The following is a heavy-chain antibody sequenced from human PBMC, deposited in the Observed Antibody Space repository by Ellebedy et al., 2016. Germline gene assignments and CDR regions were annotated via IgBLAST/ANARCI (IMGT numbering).Heavy chain of an antibody. CDR3: AGYDSSGYNT. J-gene: IGHJ5*02. CDR1: GFTFSSYA. CDR2: IWHDGSNK. V-gene: IGHV3-33*08. D-gene: IGHD3-22*01. Sequence: GESLKISXAASGFTFSSYAMSWVRQAPGKGLEWVAVIWHDGSNKDYADSVKGRFTISRDNSKNTLYLQMNSLRAEDTAVYYCAGYDSSGYNTWGQGTLVTVSS.